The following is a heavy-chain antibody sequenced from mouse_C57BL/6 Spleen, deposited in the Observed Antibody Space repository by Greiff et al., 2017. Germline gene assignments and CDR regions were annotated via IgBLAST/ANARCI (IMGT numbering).Heavy chain of an antibody. D-gene: IGHD3-2*02. Sequence: QVQLKQPGAELVKPGASVKLSCKASGYTFTSYWMHWVKQRPGRGLEWIGRIDPNSGGTKYNEKFKSKATLTVDKPSSTAYMQLSSLTSEDSAVYYCARSRGSSGYGTSIMDYWGQGTSVTVSS. CDR3: ARSRGSSGYGTSIMDY. V-gene: IGHV1-72*01. CDR2: IDPNSGGT. CDR1: GYTFTSYW. J-gene: IGHJ4*01.